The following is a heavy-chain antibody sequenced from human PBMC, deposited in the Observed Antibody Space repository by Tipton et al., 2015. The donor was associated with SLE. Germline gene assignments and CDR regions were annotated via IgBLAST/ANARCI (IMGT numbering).Heavy chain of an antibody. D-gene: IGHD3-10*01. CDR3: ARAGVKSFDI. V-gene: IGHV3-48*03. Sequence: SLRLSCEASGFTFSSYEMNWVRQAPGKGLEWVSYISSSGSTIYYADSAKGRFTISRDNAKNSLYLQMNSLRAEDTAVYYCARAGVKSFDIWGQGTMVTVSS. CDR1: GFTFSSYE. CDR2: ISSSGSTI. J-gene: IGHJ3*02.